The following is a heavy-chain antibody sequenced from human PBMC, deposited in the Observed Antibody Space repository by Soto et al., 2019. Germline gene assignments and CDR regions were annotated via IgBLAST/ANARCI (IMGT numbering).Heavy chain of an antibody. CDR1: GFTFSSYG. CDR2: ISYDGSNK. CDR3: AKGCSSTSCYAGL. Sequence: GGSLRLSCAASGFTFSSYGMHWVRQAPGKGLEWVAVISYDGSNKYYADSVKGRFTISRDNSKNTLYLQMNSLRAEDTAVYYWAKGCSSTSCYAGLWGQGTLVTVSS. J-gene: IGHJ4*02. V-gene: IGHV3-30*18. D-gene: IGHD2-2*01.